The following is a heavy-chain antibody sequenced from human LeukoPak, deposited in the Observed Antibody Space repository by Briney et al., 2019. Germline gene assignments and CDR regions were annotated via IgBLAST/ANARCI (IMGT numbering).Heavy chain of an antibody. V-gene: IGHV4-4*02. Sequence: SETLSLTCGVHGGSIDSTIYWSWFRQAPGKGLKCIGEIAHDRPRTYNPSLRSRDAMSFDRANLHFSLSLRAVTAADTALYYWTREIRPFCPFAFWGQGVMVTVSS. CDR2: IAHDRPR. D-gene: IGHD3-3*01. CDR3: TREIRPFCPFAF. CDR1: GGSIDSTIY. J-gene: IGHJ4*02.